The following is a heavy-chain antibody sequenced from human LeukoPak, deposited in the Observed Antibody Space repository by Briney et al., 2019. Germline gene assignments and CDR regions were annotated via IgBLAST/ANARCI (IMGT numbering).Heavy chain of an antibody. CDR1: GGSISSSSYY. CDR2: IYYSGST. J-gene: IGHJ6*03. CDR3: XXXXXXXXXSYYYYYYMDV. V-gene: IGHV4-39*03. Sequence: PSETLSLTCTVSGGSISSSSYYWGWIRQPPGKGLEWIGSIYYSGSTYYNPSLKSRVTISVDTSKNQFSLKLSSVTAADTAVYXXXXXXXXXXXSYYYYYYMDVWGKGTTVTVSS.